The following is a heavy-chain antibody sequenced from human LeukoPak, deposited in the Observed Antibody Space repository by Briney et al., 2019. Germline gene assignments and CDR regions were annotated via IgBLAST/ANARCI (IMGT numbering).Heavy chain of an antibody. J-gene: IGHJ3*02. Sequence: SVKVSCKASGGTFSSYAISWVRQAPGQGLEWMGGIIPIFGTANYAQKFQGRVTITADKSTSTAYMELSSLRSEDTAVYYCAREGEFGSGGSRTWGTDAFDIRGQGTMVTVSS. CDR1: GGTFSSYA. CDR3: AREGEFGSGGSRTWGTDAFDI. CDR2: IIPIFGTA. D-gene: IGHD2-15*01. V-gene: IGHV1-69*06.